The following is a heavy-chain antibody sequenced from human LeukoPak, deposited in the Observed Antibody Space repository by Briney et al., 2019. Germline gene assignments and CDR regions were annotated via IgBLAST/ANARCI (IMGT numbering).Heavy chain of an antibody. D-gene: IGHD3-16*01. CDR2: ISYDGSNK. CDR3: AKDLGI. CDR1: GFTFSSYG. J-gene: IGHJ3*02. V-gene: IGHV3-30*18. Sequence: GGSLRLSCAASGFTFSSYGMHWVRQAPGKGLEWVAVISYDGSNKYYADSVKGRITISRDNSKNTLYLQMNSLRAEDTAVYYCAKDLGIWGQGTMVTVSS.